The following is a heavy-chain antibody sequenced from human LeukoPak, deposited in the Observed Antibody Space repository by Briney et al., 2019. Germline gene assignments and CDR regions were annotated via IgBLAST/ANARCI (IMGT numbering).Heavy chain of an antibody. CDR3: ARDRAAHPDHNWFDP. Sequence: ASVKVSCKASGYTFTGYYMHWVRQAPGQGLEWMGWINPNSGGTNYAQKFQGRVTMTRDTSISTAYMELSRLRSDDTAVYYCARDRAAHPDHNWFDPWGQGTLVTVSS. CDR2: INPNSGGT. J-gene: IGHJ5*02. CDR1: GYTFTGYY. D-gene: IGHD6-6*01. V-gene: IGHV1-2*02.